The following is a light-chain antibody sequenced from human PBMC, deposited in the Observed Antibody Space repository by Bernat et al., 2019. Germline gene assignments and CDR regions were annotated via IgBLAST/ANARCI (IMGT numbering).Light chain of an antibody. CDR1: QSISDW. CDR2: KAS. V-gene: IGKV1-5*03. CDR3: HQYHSFRT. J-gene: IGKJ1*01. Sequence: DIQMTQSPSKLSASVGDRVTITCRASQSISDWLAWYQQRPGKAPKLLISKASNVESGVPSRFSGSGSGTEFTLTIDSLQPDDFATYYCHQYHSFRTFGHGTKVEMK.